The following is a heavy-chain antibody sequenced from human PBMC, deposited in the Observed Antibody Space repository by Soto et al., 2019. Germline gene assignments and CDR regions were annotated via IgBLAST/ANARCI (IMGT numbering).Heavy chain of an antibody. D-gene: IGHD7-27*01. CDR3: ARDLKPINWGWPGYYSYYGMDV. Sequence: QVQLVQSGAEVKKPGASVKVSCKASGYTFTGYYMHWVRQAPGQGLEWMGWINPNSGGTNYAQKFQGWVTMTRDTSISTAYMQLSRLRSDDTAVYYCARDLKPINWGWPGYYSYYGMDVWGQGTTVTVSS. J-gene: IGHJ6*01. CDR2: INPNSGGT. V-gene: IGHV1-2*04. CDR1: GYTFTGYY.